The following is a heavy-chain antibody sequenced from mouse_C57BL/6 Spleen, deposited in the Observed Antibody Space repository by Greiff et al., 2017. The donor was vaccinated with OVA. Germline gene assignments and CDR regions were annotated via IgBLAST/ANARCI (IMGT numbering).Heavy chain of an antibody. CDR3: TTDGSSYDY. D-gene: IGHD1-1*01. Sequence: EVQLQQSGAELVRPGASVKLSCTASGFNIKDDYMHWVKQRPEQGLEWIGWIDPENGDTEYASKFQGKATITADTSSNTAYLQLSSLTSADTAVYYCTTDGSSYDYWGQGTTLTVSS. V-gene: IGHV14-4*01. CDR2: IDPENGDT. J-gene: IGHJ2*01. CDR1: GFNIKDDY.